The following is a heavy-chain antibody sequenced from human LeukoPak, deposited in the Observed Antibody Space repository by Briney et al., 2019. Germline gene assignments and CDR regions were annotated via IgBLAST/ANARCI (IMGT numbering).Heavy chain of an antibody. CDR3: ARGGSGFDY. J-gene: IGHJ4*02. Sequence: ASETLSLTCTVSGGSISSYYWSWIRQPPGKGLEWIGYIYYSGSTNYNPSLKSRATISLDTSKNQFSLKLSSVTAADTAVYYCARGGSGFDYWGQGTLVTVSS. CDR2: IYYSGST. CDR1: GGSISSYY. D-gene: IGHD6-19*01. V-gene: IGHV4-59*01.